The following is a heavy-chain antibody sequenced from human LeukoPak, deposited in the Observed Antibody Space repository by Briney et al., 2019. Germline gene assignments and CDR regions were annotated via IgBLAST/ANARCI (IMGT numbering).Heavy chain of an antibody. CDR3: ARGNNYGSFNDL. Sequence: SETLSLTCTVSGGSINNYYWSWIRQAAGKGLEWIGRIYSSGSTKTNPSLKSRVTMSVDMSKNQFSLRLSSVTAADTAVYYCARGNNYGSFNDLWGQGTLVTVSS. CDR2: IYSSGST. J-gene: IGHJ5*02. D-gene: IGHD3-10*01. V-gene: IGHV4-4*07. CDR1: GGSINNYY.